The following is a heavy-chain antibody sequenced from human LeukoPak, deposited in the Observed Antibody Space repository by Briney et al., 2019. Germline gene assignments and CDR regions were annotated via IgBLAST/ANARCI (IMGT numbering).Heavy chain of an antibody. J-gene: IGHJ4*02. CDR1: GYTFSSYA. D-gene: IGHD5-18*01. CDR2: ISGTGGST. V-gene: IGHV3-23*01. CDR3: AARNTAMAQYYFDY. Sequence: PGGSLRLSCAASGYTFSSYAMSWVRQAPGKGLEWVSAISGTGGSTYYADSVKGRFTISRDNSKNTLYLQINSLRAEDTAVYYCAARNTAMAQYYFDYWGQGTLVTVSS.